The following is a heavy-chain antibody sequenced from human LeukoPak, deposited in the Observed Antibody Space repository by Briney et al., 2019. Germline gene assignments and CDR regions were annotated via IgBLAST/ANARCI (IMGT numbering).Heavy chain of an antibody. CDR3: ARHTYARPFDS. CDR1: GGSISSTFRSYS. J-gene: IGHJ4*02. D-gene: IGHD6-6*01. Sequence: PSETLSLTCSVSGGSISSTFRSYSWSWLRQSPGRGLEWIGYIYYSGSTTYNPSLKSRISISLDTSNNQLSLRLNSVTAADTAIYYCARHTYARPFDSWGQGTLVTVSS. CDR2: IYYSGST. V-gene: IGHV4-61*05.